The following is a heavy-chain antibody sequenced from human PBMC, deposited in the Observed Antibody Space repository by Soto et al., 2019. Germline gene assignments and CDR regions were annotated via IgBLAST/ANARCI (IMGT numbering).Heavy chain of an antibody. D-gene: IGHD1-1*01. CDR2: INAANGNA. V-gene: IGHV1-3*01. Sequence: QVQLVQSGAEVKKPGASVRVSYKTSGYTFRRYAMHWVRQAPGQTLEWMGWINAANGNAKCAQHFEDRLTITRDTSTATVYMELTSLTSADTAIYFCAREGQELAGDHWGQGTMVTVSS. CDR1: GYTFRRYA. CDR3: AREGQELAGDH. J-gene: IGHJ4*02.